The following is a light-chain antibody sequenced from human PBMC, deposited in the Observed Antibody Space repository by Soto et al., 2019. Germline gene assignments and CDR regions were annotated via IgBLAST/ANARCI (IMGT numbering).Light chain of an antibody. Sequence: DIQMTQSPSSLSASVGDRVTLTCRPSQSISRYLHWYQQKPGKAPKLLIYAESSLQRGVPARFSGSGSGTEFTLTISSLQPEDFATYYFQHNYSFPRTFGQGTKVEIK. J-gene: IGKJ2*02. CDR3: QHNYSFPRT. CDR2: AES. CDR1: QSISRY. V-gene: IGKV1-39*01.